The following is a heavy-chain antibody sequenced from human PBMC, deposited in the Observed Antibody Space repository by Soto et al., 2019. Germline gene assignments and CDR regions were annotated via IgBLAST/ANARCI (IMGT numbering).Heavy chain of an antibody. J-gene: IGHJ4*02. CDR2: INIEGSET. D-gene: IGHD2-2*01. Sequence: PGGSLRLSCTVSGFTFSRYWMHWVRQAPGEGLVWASRINIEGSETTYADSVRGRFTISRDNAKNTLYLQMNSLRAEDTAGYYCALVICCPASCKDPFDYWGQGTLVTVSS. CDR1: GFTFSRYW. CDR3: ALVICCPASCKDPFDY. V-gene: IGHV3-74*01.